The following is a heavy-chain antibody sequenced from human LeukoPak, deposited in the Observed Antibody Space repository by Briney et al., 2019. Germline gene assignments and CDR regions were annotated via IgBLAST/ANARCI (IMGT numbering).Heavy chain of an antibody. D-gene: IGHD1-14*01. J-gene: IGHJ3*02. Sequence: SETLSLTCPVSGGSISSSSYYWGWIRQPPRKGLEWIGTVYYSGNTYYNPSLQSRVTISVDTSKNQFSLRLSSVTAADTAVYYCATRDSGRGDAFDIWGQGTMVTVSS. V-gene: IGHV4-39*01. CDR3: ATRDSGRGDAFDI. CDR1: GGSISSSSYY. CDR2: VYYSGNT.